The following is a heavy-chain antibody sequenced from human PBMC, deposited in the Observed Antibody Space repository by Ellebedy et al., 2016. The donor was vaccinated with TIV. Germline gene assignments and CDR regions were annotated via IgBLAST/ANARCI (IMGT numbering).Heavy chain of an antibody. CDR2: IKSNIDDGTT. CDR1: GFDFRKAW. J-gene: IGHJ4*02. V-gene: IGHV3-15*01. D-gene: IGHD3-16*01. CDR3: LTNWGSELGH. Sequence: GESLKISCAASGFDFRKAWLSWVRQAPGKGLEWTGRIKSNIDDGTTDYAAPVKGRFTIARDDSKDTLYLQMNSLKTEDTGVYYCLTNWGSELGHWGQGTLVTVSS.